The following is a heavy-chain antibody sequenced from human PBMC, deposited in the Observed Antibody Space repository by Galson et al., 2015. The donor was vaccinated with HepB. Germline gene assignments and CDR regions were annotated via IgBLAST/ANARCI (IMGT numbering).Heavy chain of an antibody. V-gene: IGHV1-69*13. CDR1: GGTFSSYA. D-gene: IGHD3-22*01. CDR3: ARGGNTPDSSGYYLDLYGMDV. J-gene: IGHJ6*02. CDR2: IIPIFGTA. Sequence: SVKVSCKASGGTFSSYAISWVRQAPGQGLEWMGGIIPIFGTANYAQKFQGRVTITADESTSTAYMELSSLRSEDTAVYYCARGGNTPDSSGYYLDLYGMDVWGQGTTVTVSS.